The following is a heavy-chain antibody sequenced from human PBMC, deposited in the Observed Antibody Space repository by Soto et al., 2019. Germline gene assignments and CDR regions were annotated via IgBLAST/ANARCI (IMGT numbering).Heavy chain of an antibody. D-gene: IGHD5-12*01. Sequence: LRLSCVASGFNFGNFGMHWVRQAPGKGLEWLTVISNDENIKQDSVRGRFAIARDNSKNTLYLHLTSLRAEDTAIYYCARGLRGVLDYWGQGTLVTVSS. CDR3: ARGLRGVLDY. CDR2: ISNDENIK. J-gene: IGHJ4*02. V-gene: IGHV3-33*01. CDR1: GFNFGNFG.